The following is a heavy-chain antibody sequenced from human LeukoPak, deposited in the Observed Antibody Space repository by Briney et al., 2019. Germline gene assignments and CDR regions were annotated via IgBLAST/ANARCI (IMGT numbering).Heavy chain of an antibody. CDR2: ICGSVANT. D-gene: IGHD2-15*01. J-gene: IGHJ4*02. Sequence: GGSLRLSCAASGFTFSSYAMSWVRQTPGKGLEWVSAICGSVANTYYADSVKGRFTISRDNSRNTLYLQMNSLRAEDTAIYYCAKGSGGSCYSCLDYWGQGTLVNVSS. CDR1: GFTFSSYA. V-gene: IGHV3-23*01. CDR3: AKGSGGSCYSCLDY.